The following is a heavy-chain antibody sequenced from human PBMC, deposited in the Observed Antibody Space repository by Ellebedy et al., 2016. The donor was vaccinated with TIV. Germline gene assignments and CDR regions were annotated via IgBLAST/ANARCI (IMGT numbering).Heavy chain of an antibody. CDR3: ARHGGGSYSDSRGFYSTVLYSNNYYYGMDV. CDR2: IYPGDSDT. D-gene: IGHD3-22*01. Sequence: QVSCKGSGYSFTRYWIGWVRQMPGKGLEWMGIIYPGDSDTRYCPSFQGQVTISADKSISTAYLQWSSLKASDTAIYYCARHGGGSYSDSRGFYSTVLYSNNYYYGMDVWGQGTTVTVSS. V-gene: IGHV5-51*01. J-gene: IGHJ6*02. CDR1: GYSFTRYW.